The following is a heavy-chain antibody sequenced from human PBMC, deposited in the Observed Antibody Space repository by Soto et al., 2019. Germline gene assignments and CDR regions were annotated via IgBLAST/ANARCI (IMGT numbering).Heavy chain of an antibody. Sequence: EVQLVESGGGLVQPGGSLRLSCAVSGFTFSSFWMHWVRQAPGEGLVWVSRINTDGSSTSYADSVKGRFTISRDKAKNTLYLQMNSLRVEDPAMYYCAKRGVDTFGLSYWGQGALVTVSS. CDR3: AKRGVDTFGLSY. V-gene: IGHV3-74*01. J-gene: IGHJ4*02. CDR2: INTDGSST. CDR1: GFTFSSFW. D-gene: IGHD3-10*01.